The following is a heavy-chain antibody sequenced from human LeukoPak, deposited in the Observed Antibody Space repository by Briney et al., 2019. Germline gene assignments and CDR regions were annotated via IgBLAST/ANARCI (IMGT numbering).Heavy chain of an antibody. J-gene: IGHJ4*02. V-gene: IGHV4-30-2*01. CDR1: GGSISSGGYS. Sequence: SETLSLTCAVSGGSISSGGYSWSWIRQPPGKGLEWIGYIYHSGSTYYNPSLKSRVTISVDRSKNQFSLKLSSVTAADTAVYYCARYRGSYYFDYWGQGTLVTVSS. CDR2: IYHSGST. CDR3: ARYRGSYYFDY. D-gene: IGHD1-26*01.